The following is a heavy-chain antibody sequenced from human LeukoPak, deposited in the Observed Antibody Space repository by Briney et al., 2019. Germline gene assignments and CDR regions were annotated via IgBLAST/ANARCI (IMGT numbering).Heavy chain of an antibody. J-gene: IGHJ4*02. CDR3: ATSNYYYDSSGPKGFFDY. D-gene: IGHD3-22*01. CDR2: IDGSGGTI. Sequence: GGSLRLSCAASGFTFSGSSMNWVRQAPGKGLEWVSHIDGSGGTIYYADSVKGRFTISRDNAKKSLYLQMNSLRAEDTAVYYCATSNYYYDSSGPKGFFDYWGQGTLVTVSS. CDR1: GFTFSGSS. V-gene: IGHV3-48*04.